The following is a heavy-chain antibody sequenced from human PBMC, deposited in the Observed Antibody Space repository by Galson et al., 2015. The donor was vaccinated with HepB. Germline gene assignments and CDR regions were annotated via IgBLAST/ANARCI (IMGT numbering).Heavy chain of an antibody. D-gene: IGHD2-15*01. CDR1: GDTSSTYA. V-gene: IGHV1-69*13. CDR3: VVVGFCSGGTCYSLYHYYGLDV. CDR2: FIPMSGKA. J-gene: IGHJ6*02. Sequence: SVKVSCKASGDTSSTYAITWVRQAPGQGLEWMGGFIPMSGKAKYPQKFQGKVTITADESTNTGYMEMRSLRSEDTATYYCVVVGFCSGGTCYSLYHYYGLDVWGQGTSVTVSS.